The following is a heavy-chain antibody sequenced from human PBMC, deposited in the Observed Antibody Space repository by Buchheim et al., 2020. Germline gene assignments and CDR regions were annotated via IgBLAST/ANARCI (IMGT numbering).Heavy chain of an antibody. D-gene: IGHD6-13*01. V-gene: IGHV3-7*01. CDR2: INKDGSER. Sequence: EVQLVESGGGLVQPGGSLRLSCRGSGFTFTGYWMSWVRQAPGKGLEWVANINKDGSERYHVDSVKGRFTVSRDNAEKSLFLQINSLRGEDTSVCYCARGHTSSAGIYWGQGTL. J-gene: IGHJ4*02. CDR3: ARGHTSSAGIY. CDR1: GFTFTGYW.